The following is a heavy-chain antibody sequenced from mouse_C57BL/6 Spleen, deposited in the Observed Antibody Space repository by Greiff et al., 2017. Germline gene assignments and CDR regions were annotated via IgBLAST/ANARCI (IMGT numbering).Heavy chain of an antibody. D-gene: IGHD4-1*01. V-gene: IGHV1-76*01. CDR1: GYTFTDYY. J-gene: IGHJ3*01. Sequence: VQLQQSGAELVRPGASVKLSCKASGYTFTDYYINWVKQRPGQGLEWIARIYPGSGNTYYDEKFKGKATLTAEKSSSTAYMQLSSLTSEDSAVYVCARGNWDGAWFACWGQGTLVTVSA. CDR3: ARGNWDGAWFAC. CDR2: IYPGSGNT.